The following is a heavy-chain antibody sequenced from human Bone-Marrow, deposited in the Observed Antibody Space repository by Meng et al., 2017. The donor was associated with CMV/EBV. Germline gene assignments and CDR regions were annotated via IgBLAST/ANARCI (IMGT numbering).Heavy chain of an antibody. CDR1: GFTFSSYS. V-gene: IGHV3-21*01. CDR2: ISSSSSYI. Sequence: GESLKISCAASGFTFSSYSMNWVRQAPGKGLEWVSSISSSSSYIYYADSVKGRFTISRDNAKNSLYLQMNSLRAEDTAVYYCAKVITNSPLGYFDNWGQGTLVTVYS. D-gene: IGHD3-16*01. CDR3: AKVITNSPLGYFDN. J-gene: IGHJ4*02.